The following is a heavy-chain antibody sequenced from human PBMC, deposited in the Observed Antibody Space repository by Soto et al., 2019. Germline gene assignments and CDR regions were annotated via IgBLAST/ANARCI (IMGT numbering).Heavy chain of an antibody. J-gene: IGHJ6*03. Sequence: GASVKVSCKASGYTFTGYYMHWVRQAPGQGLEWMGWINPNSGGTNYAQKFQGWVTMTRDTSISTAYMELGRLRSDDTAVYYCARWGGHCSSTSCYGYYYYMDVWGKGTTVTVSS. CDR1: GYTFTGYY. V-gene: IGHV1-2*04. CDR3: ARWGGHCSSTSCYGYYYYMDV. D-gene: IGHD2-2*01. CDR2: INPNSGGT.